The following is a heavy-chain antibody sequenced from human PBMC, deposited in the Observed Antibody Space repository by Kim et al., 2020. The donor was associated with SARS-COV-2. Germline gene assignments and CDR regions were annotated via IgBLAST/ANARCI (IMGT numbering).Heavy chain of an antibody. D-gene: IGHD3-9*01. J-gene: IGHJ6*02. V-gene: IGHV7-4-1*02. CDR2: INTNTGNP. Sequence: ASVKVSCKASGYTFTSYAMNWVRQAPGQGLEWLGWINTNTGNPTYAQGFTGRFVFSLDTSVSTAYLQISSLKAEDTAVYYCAREEYGYDILTGYYPYYYYDMDVWGQGTTVTVSS. CDR1: GYTFTSYA. CDR3: AREEYGYDILTGYYPYYYYDMDV.